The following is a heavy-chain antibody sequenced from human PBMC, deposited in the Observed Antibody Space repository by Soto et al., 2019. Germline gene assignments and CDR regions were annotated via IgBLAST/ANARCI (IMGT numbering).Heavy chain of an antibody. CDR1: GFTFSSYE. CDR3: ARQLWLRKAFDI. J-gene: IGHJ3*02. D-gene: IGHD5-18*01. CDR2: ISSSGSTI. V-gene: IGHV3-48*03. Sequence: LRLSCAASGFTFSSYEMNWVRQAPGKGLEWVSYISSSGSTIYYADSVKGRFTISRDNAKNSLYLQMNSLRAEDTAVYYCARQLWLRKAFDIWGQGTMVTVSS.